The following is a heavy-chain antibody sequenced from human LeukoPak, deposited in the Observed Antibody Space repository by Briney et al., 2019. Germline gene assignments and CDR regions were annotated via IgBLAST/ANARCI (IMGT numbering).Heavy chain of an antibody. CDR2: ISSSSSYI. J-gene: IGHJ6*02. CDR3: ARRIVVVTASDYYYGMDV. V-gene: IGHV3-21*01. CDR1: GFTFSSYS. D-gene: IGHD2-21*02. Sequence: PGGSLRHSCAASGFTFSSYSMNWVRQAPGKGLEWVSSISSSSSYIYYADSVKGRFTISRDNAKNSLYLQMNSLRAEDTAVYYCARRIVVVTASDYYYGMDVWGQGTTVTVSS.